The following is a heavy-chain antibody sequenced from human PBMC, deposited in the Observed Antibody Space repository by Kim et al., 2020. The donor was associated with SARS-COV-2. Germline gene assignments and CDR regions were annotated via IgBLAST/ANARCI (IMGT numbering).Heavy chain of an antibody. D-gene: IGHD3-16*02. Sequence: ASVKVSCKASGYTFTSYGISWVRQAPGQGLEWMGWISAYNGNTNYAQKLQGRVTMTTDTSTSTAYMELRSLRSDDTAVYYCARGAVMITFGGVIVGGPYYYYGMDVWGQGTTVTVSS. CDR1: GYTFTSYG. V-gene: IGHV1-18*01. J-gene: IGHJ6*02. CDR2: ISAYNGNT. CDR3: ARGAVMITFGGVIVGGPYYYYGMDV.